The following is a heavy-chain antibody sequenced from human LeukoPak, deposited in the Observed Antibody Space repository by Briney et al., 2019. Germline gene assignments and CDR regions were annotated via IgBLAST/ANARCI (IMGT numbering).Heavy chain of an antibody. J-gene: IGHJ4*02. CDR3: ARDRGYNWNYGGEIDY. CDR2: KKQEGSEK. D-gene: IGHD1-7*01. Sequence: GGSLRLSCEASGFTFSSYWMSWVRQAPGKGLEWVANKKQEGSEKYYVDSVKGRFTISRDNAKNFLYLQMNSLRAEDTAVYYCARDRGYNWNYGGEIDYWGQGDLVTVSS. V-gene: IGHV3-7*05. CDR1: GFTFSSYW.